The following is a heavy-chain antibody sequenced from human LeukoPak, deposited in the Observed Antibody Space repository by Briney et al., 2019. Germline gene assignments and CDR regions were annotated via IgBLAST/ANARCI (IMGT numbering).Heavy chain of an antibody. D-gene: IGHD3-16*01. CDR2: MWGGGIT. J-gene: IGHJ4*02. CDR3: ARGAIYAEVPPPY. Sequence: PGGSLRLSCAASGFTVTTTYMSWVRQAPGKGLEWVSVMWGGGITYYADSLKDRFTIFRDSSKNTLYLQMKTLRAEDTAVYYCARGAIYAEVPPPYWGQGTLVIVSS. V-gene: IGHV3-66*01. CDR1: GFTVTTTY.